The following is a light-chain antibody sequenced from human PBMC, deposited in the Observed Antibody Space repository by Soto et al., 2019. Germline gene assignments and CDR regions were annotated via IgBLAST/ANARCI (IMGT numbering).Light chain of an antibody. V-gene: IGLV4-69*01. J-gene: IGLJ1*01. CDR3: QTGGTGIQV. CDR1: SGHSSDA. Sequence: QSVLTQSPSASASLGASVKLTCTLSSGHSSDAIAWHQQQPEKGPRYLIKLNSDGSHSKGDGIPDRFSGSSSGAERYLTISSLQSEDEADYYCQTGGTGIQVFGTGTKLTVL. CDR2: LNSDGSH.